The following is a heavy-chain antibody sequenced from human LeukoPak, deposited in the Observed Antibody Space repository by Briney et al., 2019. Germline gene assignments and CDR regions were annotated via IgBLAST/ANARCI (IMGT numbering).Heavy chain of an antibody. CDR1: GFTLSNYW. V-gene: IGHV3-7*01. Sequence: GGSLRLSCTASGFTLSNYWMTWVRQAPGKGLEWLANMKQDGSKKNYVDSVRGRFIISRDNAKNSLYLQMNSLRAEDTAVYYCARDAFSYYYYYMDVWGKGTTVTVSS. CDR2: MKQDGSKK. CDR3: ARDAFSYYYYYMDV. J-gene: IGHJ6*03.